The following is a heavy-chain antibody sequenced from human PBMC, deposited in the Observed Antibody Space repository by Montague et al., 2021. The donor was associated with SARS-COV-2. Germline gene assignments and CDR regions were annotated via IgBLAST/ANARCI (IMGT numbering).Heavy chain of an antibody. CDR3: ARGLPVTTLFYYFGMDV. D-gene: IGHD4-11*01. V-gene: IGHV4-34*01. Sequence: SETLSLTCAVYGGSFSSNYWSWIRQPPGKGLEWIGEINHYGSTNYNPSLKSRVTMSVDTSKNQFSLKLSSVTAADTAVYYCARGLPVTTLFYYFGMDVWGQGTTVTVSS. CDR1: GGSFSSNY. J-gene: IGHJ6*02. CDR2: INHYGST.